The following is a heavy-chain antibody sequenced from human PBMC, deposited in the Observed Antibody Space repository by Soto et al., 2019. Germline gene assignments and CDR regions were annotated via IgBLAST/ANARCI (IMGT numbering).Heavy chain of an antibody. V-gene: IGHV1-18*01. Sequence: QVKLVQSGAEVKKPGASVKVAFKAYGYTFTGYGISWVRQAHGQGLEWMGWISAYNGNTNYAQKLQGRVTMTTDTSTSTAYMELRSLRSDDTAVYYCARANGYESDYWGQGTLVTVSS. CDR3: ARANGYESDY. J-gene: IGHJ4*02. D-gene: IGHD5-12*01. CDR2: ISAYNGNT. CDR1: GYTFTGYG.